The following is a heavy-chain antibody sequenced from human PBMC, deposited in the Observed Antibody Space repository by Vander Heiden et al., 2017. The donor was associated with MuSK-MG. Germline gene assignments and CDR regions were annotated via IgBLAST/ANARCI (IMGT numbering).Heavy chain of an antibody. J-gene: IGHJ3*02. CDR3: ARHVGLRDAFDI. Sequence: QLQLQESGPGLVKPSETLSLTCTVSGGSISSSSYYWGWIRQPPGKGLEWIGSIYYSGSTYYNPSLKSRVTISVDTSKNQFSLKLSSVTAADTAVYYCARHVGLRDAFDIWGQGTMVTVSS. CDR2: IYYSGST. CDR1: GGSISSSSYY. V-gene: IGHV4-39*01. D-gene: IGHD5-12*01.